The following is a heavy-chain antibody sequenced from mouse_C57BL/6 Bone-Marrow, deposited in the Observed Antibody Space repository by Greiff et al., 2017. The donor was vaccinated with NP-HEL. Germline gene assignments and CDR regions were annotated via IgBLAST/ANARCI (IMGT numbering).Heavy chain of an antibody. J-gene: IGHJ3*01. Sequence: VQRVESGAELVRPGTSVKVSCKASGYAFTNYLIEWVKQRPGQGLEWIGVINPGSGGTNYNEKFKGKATLTADKSSSTAYMQLSSLTSEDSAVYFCAIYGSAGWFAYWGQGTLVTVSA. CDR3: AIYGSAGWFAY. V-gene: IGHV1-54*01. CDR2: INPGSGGT. CDR1: GYAFTNYL. D-gene: IGHD1-1*01.